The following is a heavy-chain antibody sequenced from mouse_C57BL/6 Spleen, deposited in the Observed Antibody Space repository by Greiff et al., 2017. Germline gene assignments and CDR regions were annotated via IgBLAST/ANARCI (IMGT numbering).Heavy chain of an antibody. Sequence: VQLQQSGPGLVQPSQSLSITCTVSGFSLTSYGVHWVRQSPGKGLEWLGVIWRGGSTDYNAAFMSRLSITKDNSKSQVFFKMNSLQADDTAIYYCAKDHYYGSSPAWFAYWGQGTLVTVSA. CDR1: GFSLTSYG. J-gene: IGHJ3*01. V-gene: IGHV2-5*01. CDR2: IWRGGST. D-gene: IGHD1-1*01. CDR3: AKDHYYGSSPAWFAY.